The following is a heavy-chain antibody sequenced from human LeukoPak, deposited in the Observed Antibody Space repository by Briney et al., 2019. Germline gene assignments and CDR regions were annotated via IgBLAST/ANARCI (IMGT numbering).Heavy chain of an antibody. CDR2: IFPIFATA. Sequence: SVKVSCKASGGTFSSYAISWVRQAPGQGLEWMGRIFPIFATANYAQKFQGRVTITADESTSTAYMELSSLRSEDTAVYYCARESGSYEADFDYWGQGTLVTVSS. D-gene: IGHD1-26*01. V-gene: IGHV1-69*13. CDR3: ARESGSYEADFDY. CDR1: GGTFSSYA. J-gene: IGHJ4*02.